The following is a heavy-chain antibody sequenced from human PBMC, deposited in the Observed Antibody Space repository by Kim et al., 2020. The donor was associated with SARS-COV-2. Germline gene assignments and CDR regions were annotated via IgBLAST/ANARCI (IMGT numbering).Heavy chain of an antibody. V-gene: IGHV7-4-1*02. CDR3: ARDEFKVQGAPFDY. J-gene: IGHJ4*02. D-gene: IGHD3-10*01. Sequence: AQGFTGRFVFSLDTSVSTAYLQISSLKAEDTAVYYCARDEFKVQGAPFDYWGQGTLVTVSS.